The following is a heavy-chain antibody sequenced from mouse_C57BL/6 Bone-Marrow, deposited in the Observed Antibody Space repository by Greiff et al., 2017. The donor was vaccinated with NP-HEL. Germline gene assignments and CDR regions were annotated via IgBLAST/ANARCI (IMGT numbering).Heavy chain of an antibody. J-gene: IGHJ2*01. V-gene: IGHV1-64*01. CDR1: GYTFTSYW. CDR2: IHPNSCST. CDR3: ARYYGSEEPPYYFDY. Sequence: QVQLKESGAELVKPGASVKLSCKASGYTFTSYWMHWVKQRPGQGLEWIGMIHPNSCSTNYNEKFKSKATLTVDKSSSTAYMQLSSLTSEDSAVYYCARYYGSEEPPYYFDYWGQGTTLTVSS. D-gene: IGHD1-1*01.